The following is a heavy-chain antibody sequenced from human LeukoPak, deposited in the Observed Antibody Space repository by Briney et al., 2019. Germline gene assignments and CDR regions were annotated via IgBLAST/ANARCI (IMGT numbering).Heavy chain of an antibody. Sequence: PSGTLSLTCAVSGGSISSSNWWSWVRQPPGKGLEWIGEIYHSGSTNYNPSLKSRVTISVDKSKNQFSLKLSSVTAADTAVYYCAKLSTGYSSSWYVADWFDPWGQGTLVTVSS. CDR2: IYHSGST. CDR3: AKLSTGYSSSWYVADWFDP. J-gene: IGHJ5*02. CDR1: GGSISSSNW. D-gene: IGHD6-13*01. V-gene: IGHV4-4*02.